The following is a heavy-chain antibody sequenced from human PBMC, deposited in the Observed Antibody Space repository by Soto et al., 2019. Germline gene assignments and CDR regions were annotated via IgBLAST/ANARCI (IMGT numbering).Heavy chain of an antibody. D-gene: IGHD2-2*01. V-gene: IGHV2-70*04. CDR1: GFSLSTSGMR. J-gene: IGHJ4*02. CDR2: IDWDDDK. Sequence: SGPYAGEPTQTLTLTCTFSGFSLSTSGMRVSWIRQPPGKALEWLARIDWDDDKFYSTSLKTRLTISKDTSKNQVVLTMTNMDPVDTATYYCARGLGYCSSTSCYYIDYWGQGTLVTVSS. CDR3: ARGLGYCSSTSCYYIDY.